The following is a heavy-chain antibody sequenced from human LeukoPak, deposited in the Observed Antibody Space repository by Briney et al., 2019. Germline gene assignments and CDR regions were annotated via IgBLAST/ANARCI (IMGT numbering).Heavy chain of an antibody. J-gene: IGHJ5*02. D-gene: IGHD6-6*01. V-gene: IGHV4-59*08. CDR3: AGYSSSSVYWFDP. Sequence: SETLSLTCTVSGASITGYYWSWIRQPPGKGLEWIAYIYYTGNTNYNPSLKSRATISLDTSKNQFSLKLNSVTAANTAVYYCAGYSSSSVYWFDPWGQETLVTVSS. CDR2: IYYTGNT. CDR1: GASITGYY.